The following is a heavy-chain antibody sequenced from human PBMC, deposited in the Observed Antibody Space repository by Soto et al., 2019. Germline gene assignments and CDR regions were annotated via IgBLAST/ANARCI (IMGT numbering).Heavy chain of an antibody. CDR2: IYPGDSDT. J-gene: IGHJ6*02. CDR3: AASIFYYGMDV. V-gene: IGHV5-51*01. Sequence: GESVKISCXGFGYTFTNYWIGWVRQMPGKGPEWMGIIYPGDSDTKYNPSFQGQVTISADKSITTTYLQWSSLKASDTAIYYCAASIFYYGMDVWGQGTTVTVSS. CDR1: GYTFTNYW.